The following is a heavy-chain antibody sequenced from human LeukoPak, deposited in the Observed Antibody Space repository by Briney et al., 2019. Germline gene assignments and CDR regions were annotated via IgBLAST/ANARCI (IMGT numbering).Heavy chain of an antibody. CDR1: GFTFSSYS. CDR2: ISSSSSYI. D-gene: IGHD2-15*01. J-gene: IGHJ4*02. CDR3: ARGLGPHGSRDY. V-gene: IGHV3-21*01. Sequence: PGGSLRLSCASSGFTFSSYSMNWVRQAPGKGLEWVSSISSSSSYIYYADSVKGRFTISRDNAKNSLYLQMNSLRAEDTAVYYCARGLGPHGSRDYWGQGTLVTVS.